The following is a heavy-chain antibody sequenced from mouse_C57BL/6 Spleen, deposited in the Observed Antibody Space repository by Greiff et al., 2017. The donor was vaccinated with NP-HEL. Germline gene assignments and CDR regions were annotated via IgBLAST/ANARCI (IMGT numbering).Heavy chain of an antibody. V-gene: IGHV1-55*01. D-gene: IGHD1-1*01. CDR2: IYPGSGST. CDR3: ARMGGSSSWFAY. J-gene: IGHJ3*01. CDR1: GYTFTSYW. Sequence: VQLQQPGAELVKPGASVKMSCKASGYTFTSYWITWVKQRPGQGLEWIGDIYPGSGSTNYNEKFKSKATLTVDTSSSTAYMQLSSLTSEDSAVYYCARMGGSSSWFAYWGQGTLVTVSA.